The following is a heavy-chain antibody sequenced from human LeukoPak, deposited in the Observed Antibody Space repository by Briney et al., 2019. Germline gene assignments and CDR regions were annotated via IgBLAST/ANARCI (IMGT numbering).Heavy chain of an antibody. D-gene: IGHD5-18*01. Sequence: RRSLRLSCAASGVTFSRYAMNWAGHAPRKGLEWVSSLSEGGHSSFYADSVKGRFSIYRDDPKNTLYLQMNNVRPDDTALYYCAFSPLGFNYGYAYWGEGALVAVSS. CDR1: GVTFSRYA. CDR3: AFSPLGFNYGYAY. CDR2: LSEGGHSS. V-gene: IGHV3-23*01. J-gene: IGHJ4*02.